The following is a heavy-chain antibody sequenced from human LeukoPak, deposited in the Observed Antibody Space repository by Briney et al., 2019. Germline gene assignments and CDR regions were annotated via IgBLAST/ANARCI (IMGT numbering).Heavy chain of an antibody. Sequence: GGSLRLSCAASGFTFSSYEMNWVRQAPGKGLEWVSYISSSGSTIYYADSVKGRFTISRDNAKNSLYLQMDSLRAEDTAVYYCLPLRYFDWLDLGYWGQGTLVTVSS. CDR3: LPLRYFDWLDLGY. J-gene: IGHJ4*02. CDR2: ISSSGSTI. CDR1: GFTFSSYE. D-gene: IGHD3-9*01. V-gene: IGHV3-48*03.